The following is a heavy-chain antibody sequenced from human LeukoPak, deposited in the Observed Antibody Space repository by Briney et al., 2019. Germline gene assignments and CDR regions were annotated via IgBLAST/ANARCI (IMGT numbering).Heavy chain of an antibody. J-gene: IGHJ4*02. CDR3: ARSRYSYGYADY. CDR2: INSDGSST. CDR1: GFTFSSYW. D-gene: IGHD5-18*01. V-gene: IGHV3-74*01. Sequence: GGSLRLSCAASGFTFSSYWMHWVRQAPGKGLVWVSRINSDGSSTSYADSVKGRFTISRDNSKDTLYLQMNSLRAEDTAVYYCARSRYSYGYADYWGQGTLVTVSS.